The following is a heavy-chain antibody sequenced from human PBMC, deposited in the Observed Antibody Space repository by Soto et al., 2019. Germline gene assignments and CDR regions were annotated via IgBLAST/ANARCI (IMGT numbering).Heavy chain of an antibody. J-gene: IGHJ6*02. D-gene: IGHD6-6*01. CDR1: GYTFTSYA. CDR3: ARVGGSARDYYYYYGMDV. V-gene: IGHV1-3*01. Sequence: GASVKVSCKASGYTFTSYAMHWVRQAPGQRLEWMGWINAGNGNTKYSQKFQGRVTITRDTSASTAYMELSSLRSEDTAVYYCARVGGSARDYYYYYGMDVWGQGTTVTVSS. CDR2: INAGNGNT.